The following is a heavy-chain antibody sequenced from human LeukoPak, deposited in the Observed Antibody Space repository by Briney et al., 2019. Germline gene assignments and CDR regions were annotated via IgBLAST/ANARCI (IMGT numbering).Heavy chain of an antibody. V-gene: IGHV3-23*01. CDR3: AKGSSSLQA. CDR2: VSGSGSGT. Sequence: PGGSLRLSCAASGFTFSSYAMSWVRQAPGKGLEWVSGVSGSGSGTYYADSVKGRFTISRDNSKNTLYLQMNSLRAEDTAVYYCAKGSSSLQAWGQGTLVTVSS. CDR1: GFTFSSYA. D-gene: IGHD6-13*01. J-gene: IGHJ5*02.